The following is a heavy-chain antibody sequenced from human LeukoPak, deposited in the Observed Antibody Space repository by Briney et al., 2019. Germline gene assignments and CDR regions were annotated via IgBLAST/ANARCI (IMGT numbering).Heavy chain of an antibody. D-gene: IGHD3-3*01. CDR2: VYYSGST. J-gene: IGHJ5*02. CDR1: GGSITNYY. Sequence: PSETLSLTCTVSGGSITNYYWTWLRQPPGKGLEWTGYVYYSGSTNYNPSLESRVTISVDTSKSQFSLKLSSVTAADTAVYYCARHTIFGVLDGDWFDPWGQGTLVTVSS. CDR3: ARHTIFGVLDGDWFDP. V-gene: IGHV4-59*13.